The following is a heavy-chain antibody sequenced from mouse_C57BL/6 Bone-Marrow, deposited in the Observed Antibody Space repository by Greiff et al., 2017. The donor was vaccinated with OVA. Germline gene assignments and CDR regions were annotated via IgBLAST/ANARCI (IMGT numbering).Heavy chain of an antibody. V-gene: IGHV1-78*01. CDR3: SRRQLCLPSWFAY. D-gene: IGHD3-2*01. CDR1: GYTFTDHT. CDR2: IYPRDGST. J-gene: IGHJ3*01. Sequence: QVQLQQSDAELVKPGASVKISCKVSGYTFTDHTIHWMKQRPEQGLEWIGYIYPRDGSTKYTEKFKGKATLTADKSSRTAYMQLTSLTSVDSAVYFCSRRQLCLPSWFAYWGQGTLVTVSA.